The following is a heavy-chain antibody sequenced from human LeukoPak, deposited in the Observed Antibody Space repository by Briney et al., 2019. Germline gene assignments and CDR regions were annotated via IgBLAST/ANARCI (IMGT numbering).Heavy chain of an antibody. Sequence: SETLSLTCAVYGGSFSGYYWSWIRQPPGKGLEWIGNIFYSGSTYYSPSLKSRVTISVDTSKNQFSLKLSSVTAADTAVYYCASRDGQPYYYYMDVWGKGTTVTVSS. CDR2: IFYSGST. J-gene: IGHJ6*03. V-gene: IGHV4-34*12. CDR1: GGSFSGYY. CDR3: ASRDGQPYYYYMDV. D-gene: IGHD3-10*01.